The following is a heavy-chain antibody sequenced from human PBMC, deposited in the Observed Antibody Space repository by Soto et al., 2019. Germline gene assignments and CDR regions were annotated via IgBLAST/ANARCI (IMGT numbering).Heavy chain of an antibody. CDR3: TRNYDFWSGDSFDI. CDR1: GFTFGDYA. CDR2: IRSKAYGGTT. D-gene: IGHD3-3*01. Sequence: GGSLRLSWKASGFTFGDYAMSWVRQATGKGLAWVGFIRSKAYGGTTEYAASVQGRFTISRDDSKSIAYLQMNSLKTEDTAVYSCTRNYDFWSGDSFDIWGQGTMVTVSS. J-gene: IGHJ3*02. V-gene: IGHV3-49*04.